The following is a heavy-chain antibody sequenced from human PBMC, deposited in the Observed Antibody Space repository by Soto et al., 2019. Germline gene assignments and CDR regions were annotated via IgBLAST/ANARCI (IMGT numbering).Heavy chain of an antibody. D-gene: IGHD3-10*02. V-gene: IGHV5-51*01. Sequence: GESLKISCKGSGYSFTSYWIGWVRQMPGKGLEWMGIIYPGNSDTRYSPSFQGQVTISADKSISTAYLQWSRLKDSDTAMYYCARRGHFTMSGAFDIWGQGTMVTVSS. CDR3: ARRGHFTMSGAFDI. CDR1: GYSFTSYW. J-gene: IGHJ3*02. CDR2: IYPGNSDT.